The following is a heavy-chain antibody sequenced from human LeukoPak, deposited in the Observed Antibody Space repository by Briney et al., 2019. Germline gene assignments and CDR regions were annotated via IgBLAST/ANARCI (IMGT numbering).Heavy chain of an antibody. J-gene: IGHJ3*02. V-gene: IGHV3-23*01. CDR1: GFTFSSYV. CDR2: ISGSGGTS. Sequence: GGSLRLSCAASGFTFSSYVMTWVRQAPGKGLEWVSAISGSGGTSYYADSVKGRFTVSRDNSKNTLDLQMNSLRAEDTAVYYCAKDPRSTYNYDASGYSMGDIWGQGTMVTVSS. D-gene: IGHD3-22*01. CDR3: AKDPRSTYNYDASGYSMGDI.